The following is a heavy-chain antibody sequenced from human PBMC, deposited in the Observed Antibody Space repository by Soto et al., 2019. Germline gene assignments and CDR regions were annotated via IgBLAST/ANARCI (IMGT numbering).Heavy chain of an antibody. D-gene: IGHD3-16*01. V-gene: IGHV4-4*02. CDR3: ARDYDGFDY. CDR2: ISHSGTV. CDR1: SVSITSSNW. Sequence: SETLSLTCDVSSVSITSSNWWTWVRQPPGKGLEWLGKISHSGTVNYNAALRSRVTISVDKPKNQLSLKLMSVTAADTAVYYCARDYDGFDYWGPGILVTVSS. J-gene: IGHJ4*02.